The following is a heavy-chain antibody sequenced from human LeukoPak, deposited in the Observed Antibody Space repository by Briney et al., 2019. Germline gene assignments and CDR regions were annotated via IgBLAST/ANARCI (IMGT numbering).Heavy chain of an antibody. CDR2: ISGSGSSI. Sequence: GGSLRLSCAASGFTFSNYEMNWVRQAPGKGLEWLSYISGSGSSIYYADSVKGRFTISRDNAKNSLYLQMNSLRAEDTAVYYCARDLLAAAGTGHYWGQGTLVTVSS. D-gene: IGHD6-13*01. CDR1: GFTFSNYE. J-gene: IGHJ4*02. CDR3: ARDLLAAAGTGHY. V-gene: IGHV3-48*03.